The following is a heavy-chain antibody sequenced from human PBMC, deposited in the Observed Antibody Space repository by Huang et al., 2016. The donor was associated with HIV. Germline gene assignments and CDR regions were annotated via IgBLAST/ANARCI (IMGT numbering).Heavy chain of an antibody. J-gene: IGHJ4*02. CDR1: AFNFQVYG. Sequence: QPQLVESGGGVVQRGGSLRLSCAASAFNFQVYGMHWLRQAPGKGLEWVACVRFDGSNEYYIDSGKGLFTISRDNSKKMLFLEMDNLRPEDTAVYFCARDSRWGIVATTLSYFDYWGQGTLVTVSS. CDR2: VRFDGSNE. D-gene: IGHD5-12*01. V-gene: IGHV3-30*02. CDR3: ARDSRWGIVATTLSYFDY.